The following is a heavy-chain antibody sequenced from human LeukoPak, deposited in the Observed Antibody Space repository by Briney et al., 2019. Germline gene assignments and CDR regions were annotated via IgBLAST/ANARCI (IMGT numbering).Heavy chain of an antibody. J-gene: IGHJ6*02. CDR3: ARVIDYYYYGMDV. Sequence: GGSLRLSCAASGFTFSSYAMSWVRQAPGKGLEWVSAISGSGGSTYYADSVKGRFTISRDNSKNTLYLQMNSLRAEDTAAYYCARVIDYYYYGMDVWGQGTTVTVSS. V-gene: IGHV3-23*01. CDR2: ISGSGGST. D-gene: IGHD2-21*01. CDR1: GFTFSSYA.